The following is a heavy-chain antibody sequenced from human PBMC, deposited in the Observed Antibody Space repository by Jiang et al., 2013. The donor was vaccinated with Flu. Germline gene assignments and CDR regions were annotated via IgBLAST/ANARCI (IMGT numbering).Heavy chain of an antibody. J-gene: IGHJ4*02. CDR3: ARVGGGHGSGIPXIDY. V-gene: IGHV4-59*01. CDR1: GGSISSYY. CDR2: TYYSGST. Sequence: GPGLVKPSETLSLTCTVSGGSISSYYWSWIRQPPGKGLEWIGYTYYSGSTNYNPSLKSRVTISVDTSKNQFSLKLSSVTAADTAVYYCARVGGGHGSGIPXIDYWGQGTLVTV. D-gene: IGHD3-10*01.